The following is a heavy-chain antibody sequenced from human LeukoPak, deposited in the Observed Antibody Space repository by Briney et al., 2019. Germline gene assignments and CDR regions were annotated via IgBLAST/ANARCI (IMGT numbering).Heavy chain of an antibody. J-gene: IGHJ3*01. D-gene: IGHD3-10*01. CDR3: ARDLRFGEWKVQV. V-gene: IGHV1-46*01. Sequence: GASVKVSCKASGYSFTSYYMHWVRQAPGQGLEWMGIINPSGGSTSYAQKFQGRVTMTRDTSTSTVYMELSSLRSEDTAVYYCARDLRFGEWKVQVWGQRTMVTVSS. CDR2: INPSGGST. CDR1: GYSFTSYY.